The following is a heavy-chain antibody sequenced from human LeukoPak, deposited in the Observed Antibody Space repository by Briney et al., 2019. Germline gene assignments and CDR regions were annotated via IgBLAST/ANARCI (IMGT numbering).Heavy chain of an antibody. CDR1: GFTFSSYE. D-gene: IGHD6-19*01. V-gene: IGHV3-48*03. J-gene: IGHJ6*04. Sequence: PGGSLRVSCAASGFTFSSYEMNGVRQAPGKGLEWVSYISSSGSTIYYADSVKGRFTISRDNAKNSLYLQMNSLRAEDTAVYYCARDEGSGWSPGYYYYGMDVWGKGTTVTVSS. CDR3: ARDEGSGWSPGYYYYGMDV. CDR2: ISSSGSTI.